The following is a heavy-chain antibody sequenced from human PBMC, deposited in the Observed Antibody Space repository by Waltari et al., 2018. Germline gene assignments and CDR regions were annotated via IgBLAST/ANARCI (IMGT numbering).Heavy chain of an antibody. Sequence: EVQLVESGGGLVQPGGSLRLSCAASGFTFSSYGMSWVRQAPGRGLEWVANIKQDGSEKYYVDSVKGRFTISRDNAKNSLYLQMNSLRAEDTAVYYCAREDGGNGGYYYYYMDVWGKGTTVTVSS. CDR1: GFTFSSYG. CDR2: IKQDGSEK. CDR3: AREDGGNGGYYYYYMDV. D-gene: IGHD2-15*01. V-gene: IGHV3-7*01. J-gene: IGHJ6*03.